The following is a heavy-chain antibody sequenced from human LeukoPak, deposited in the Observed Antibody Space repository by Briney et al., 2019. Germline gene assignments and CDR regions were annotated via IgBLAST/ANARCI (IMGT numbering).Heavy chain of an antibody. V-gene: IGHV1-18*01. CDR3: ARRSSYDFWSGYPLDY. D-gene: IGHD3-3*01. Sequence: ASVTVSCKASGYTFTSYGISWVRQAPGQGREWMGWISAYNGNTNYAQKLQGRVTMTTDTSTSTAYMELRSLRSDDTAVYYCARRSSYDFWSGYPLDYWGQGTLVTVSS. J-gene: IGHJ4*02. CDR2: ISAYNGNT. CDR1: GYTFTSYG.